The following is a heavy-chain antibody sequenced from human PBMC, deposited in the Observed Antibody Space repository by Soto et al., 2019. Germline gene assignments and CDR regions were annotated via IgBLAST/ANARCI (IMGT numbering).Heavy chain of an antibody. V-gene: IGHV3-33*01. J-gene: IGHJ4*02. D-gene: IGHD6-19*01. Sequence: QVQLVESGGGVGQPGRSLRLSCAASGFTFSSYGMHWVRQAPGKGLEWVAVIWYDGSNKYYADSVKGRFTISRDNSKNTLYLQMNSLRAEDTAVYYCAREDSSGWRYYFDYWGQGTLVTVSS. CDR1: GFTFSSYG. CDR2: IWYDGSNK. CDR3: AREDSSGWRYYFDY.